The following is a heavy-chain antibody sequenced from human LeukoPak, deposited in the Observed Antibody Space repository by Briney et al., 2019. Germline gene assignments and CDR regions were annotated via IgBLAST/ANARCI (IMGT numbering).Heavy chain of an antibody. CDR3: ARGGWATALLDY. CDR1: GFTFSSYA. Sequence: GGSLRLSSAASGFTFSSYAMHWVRQAPGKGLEYVSAISSNGGSTYYANSVKGRFTISRDNSKNTLYLQMGSLRAEDMAVYYCARGGWATALLDYWGQGTLVTVSS. J-gene: IGHJ4*02. V-gene: IGHV3-64*01. CDR2: ISSNGGST. D-gene: IGHD5-24*01.